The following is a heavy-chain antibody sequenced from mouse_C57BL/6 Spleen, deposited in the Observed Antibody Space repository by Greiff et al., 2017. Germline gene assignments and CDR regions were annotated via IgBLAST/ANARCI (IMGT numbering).Heavy chain of an antibody. J-gene: IGHJ2*01. CDR3: ARLYYGSSGY. V-gene: IGHV1-64*01. Sequence: QVQLQQPGAELVKPGASVKLSCKASGYTFTSYWMHWVKQRPGQGLEWIGMIHPNSGSTNYNEKFKSKATLTVDNSSSTAYMQLSSLTSEDSAVYYCARLYYGSSGYWGQGTTLTVSS. CDR1: GYTFTSYW. CDR2: IHPNSGST. D-gene: IGHD1-1*01.